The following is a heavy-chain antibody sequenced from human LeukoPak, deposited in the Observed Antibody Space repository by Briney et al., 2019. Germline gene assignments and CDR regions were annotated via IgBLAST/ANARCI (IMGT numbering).Heavy chain of an antibody. CDR1: GYTFTGYY. D-gene: IGHD1-26*01. CDR3: ARESGSYTGDAFDI. V-gene: IGHV1-2*02. J-gene: IGHJ3*02. Sequence: GASVKVSCKASGYTFTGYYMHWVRQAPGQGLEWMGWINPNSGGTNYAQKFQGRVTMTRDTSISTAYMELSRLRSDDTAVYYCARESGSYTGDAFDIWGQGTMVTVSS. CDR2: INPNSGGT.